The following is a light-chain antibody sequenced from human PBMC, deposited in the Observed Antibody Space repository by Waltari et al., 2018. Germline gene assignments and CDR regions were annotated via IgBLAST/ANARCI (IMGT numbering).Light chain of an antibody. CDR3: AAWDDSLNAWV. CDR1: TSNLGRNT. Sequence: QSDLTQPPSASGTPAQRVIISCSGSTSNLGRNTFTWYYQLAGTAPKLLIHSNSQRPSGVPDRFSGSKSGTSASLAITGLQSEDEAEYHCAAWDDSLNAWVFGGGTKLTVL. J-gene: IGLJ3*02. V-gene: IGLV1-44*01. CDR2: SNS.